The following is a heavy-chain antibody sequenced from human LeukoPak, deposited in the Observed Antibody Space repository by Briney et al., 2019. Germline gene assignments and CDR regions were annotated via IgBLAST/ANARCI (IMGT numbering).Heavy chain of an antibody. J-gene: IGHJ4*02. CDR2: ISGSGGST. CDR3: ARAITMIVFRLDF. D-gene: IGHD3-22*01. V-gene: IGHV3-23*01. Sequence: PGGTLRLSCAASGFSFSSYGMSWVRQAPGKGLEWVSSISGSGGSTYYADSVKGRFTISRDNSKNSLYLQMNSLRAEDTAVYYCARAITMIVFRLDFWGQGTLVTVSS. CDR1: GFSFSSYG.